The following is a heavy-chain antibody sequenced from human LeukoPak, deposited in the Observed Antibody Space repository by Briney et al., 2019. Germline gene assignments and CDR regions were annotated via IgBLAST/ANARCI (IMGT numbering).Heavy chain of an antibody. V-gene: IGHV3-66*01. Sequence: GGSLRLSCAASGFTVSSNYMSWVRQAPGKGLEWVSVIYSGGSTYYADSVKGRFTISRDNSKNTLYLQMNSLRAEDTAVYYCARDPLSGYPGGCWGQGTLVTVSS. CDR2: IYSGGST. CDR3: ARDPLSGYPGGC. CDR1: GFTVSSNY. J-gene: IGHJ4*02. D-gene: IGHD3-22*01.